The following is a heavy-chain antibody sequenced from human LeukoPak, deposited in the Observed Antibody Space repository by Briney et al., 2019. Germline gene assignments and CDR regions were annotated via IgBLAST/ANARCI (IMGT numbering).Heavy chain of an antibody. V-gene: IGHV4-34*01. D-gene: IGHD3-16*02. J-gene: IGHJ6*03. CDR3: ARTGVISNYYYYYYTDV. CDR2: ISHSGRT. CDR1: GGSFSSYY. Sequence: SETLSLTCAVYGGSFSSYYWTWICQPPGKGLEWIGEISHSGRTNYNASLKSRVTISVDTSKNQFSLKLSSVTAADTAVYYCARTGVISNYYYYYYTDVWGKGTTVTVSS.